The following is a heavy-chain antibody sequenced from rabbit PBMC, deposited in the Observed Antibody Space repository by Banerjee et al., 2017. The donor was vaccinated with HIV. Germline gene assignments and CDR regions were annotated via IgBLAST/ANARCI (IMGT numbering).Heavy chain of an antibody. Sequence: QEQLEESGGDLVKPEGSLTLTCKASGIDFSGSYWICWVRQAPGKGLEWIACIDPDFGSTDYASWVNGRFTISATSSTMVTLQMTSLTAADTATYFCARACVDRDYDFDLWGQGTLVTVS. J-gene: IGHJ4*01. V-gene: IGHV1S45*01. CDR1: GIDFSGSYW. CDR3: ARACVDRDYDFDL. CDR2: IDPDFGST. D-gene: IGHD2-1*01.